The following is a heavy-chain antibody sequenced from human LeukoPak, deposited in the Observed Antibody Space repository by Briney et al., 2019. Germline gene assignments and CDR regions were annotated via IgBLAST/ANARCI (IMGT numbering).Heavy chain of an antibody. D-gene: IGHD5-12*01. CDR1: GFPFSSYW. CDR3: ASSGYDGTYDY. Sequence: PGGSLRLFFSASGFPFSSYWMSWVRPASGKGLEWVANIKQDGSEKYYVDSVKGRFTISRDNAKNSLYLQMNSLRAEDTAVYYCASSGYDGTYDYWGQGTLVTVSS. V-gene: IGHV3-7*01. J-gene: IGHJ4*02. CDR2: IKQDGSEK.